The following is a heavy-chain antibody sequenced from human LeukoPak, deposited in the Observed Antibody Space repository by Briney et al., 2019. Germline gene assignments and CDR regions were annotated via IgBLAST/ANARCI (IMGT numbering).Heavy chain of an antibody. CDR3: ARGFSGNYYDY. D-gene: IGHD1-26*01. V-gene: IGHV1-18*01. CDR2: ISAYNGNT. CDR1: GYTFTSYG. J-gene: IGHJ4*02. Sequence: GASVKVSCKTSGYTFTSYGISWVRQSPGQGLEWMGWISAYNGNTNSAQKFQGRVTMTTDTSTSTAYMELRSLRSDDTAVYYCARGFSGNYYDYWGQGTLVTVSS.